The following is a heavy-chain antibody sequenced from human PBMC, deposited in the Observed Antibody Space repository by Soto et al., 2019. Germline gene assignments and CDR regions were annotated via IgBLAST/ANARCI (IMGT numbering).Heavy chain of an antibody. CDR3: AKDSARWTSSDAFDI. V-gene: IGHV3-43*01. D-gene: IGHD2-15*01. Sequence: GGSLRLSCAASGFTFDDYTMHWVRQAPGKGLEWVSLISWDGGSTYYADSVKGRFTISRDNSKNSLYLQMNSLRTEDTALYYCAKDSARWTSSDAFDIWGQGTMVTVSS. CDR1: GFTFDDYT. J-gene: IGHJ3*02. CDR2: ISWDGGST.